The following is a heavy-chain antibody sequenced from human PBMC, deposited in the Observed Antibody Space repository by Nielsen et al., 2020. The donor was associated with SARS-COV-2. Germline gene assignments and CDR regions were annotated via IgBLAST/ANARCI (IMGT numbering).Heavy chain of an antibody. CDR3: VRDTYGAYGMDV. CDR2: SRNKANSYTT. J-gene: IGHJ6*02. Sequence: GESLKISCAASGFTFSDHYMDWVRQAPGKGLEWVGRSRNKANSYTTQYAASVKGRFTISRDDSKNSLYLQMNSLKTEDTVLYYCVRDTYGAYGMDVWGQGTTVTVSS. CDR1: GFTFSDHY. V-gene: IGHV3-72*01. D-gene: IGHD4-17*01.